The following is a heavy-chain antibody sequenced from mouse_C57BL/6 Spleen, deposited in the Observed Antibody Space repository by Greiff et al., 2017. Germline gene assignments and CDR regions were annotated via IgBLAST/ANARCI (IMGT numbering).Heavy chain of an antibody. D-gene: IGHD3-1*01. CDR2: ISYDGSN. V-gene: IGHV3-6*01. CDR3: ARDEGSAWFAY. Sequence: EVQRVESGPGLVKPSQSLSLTCSVTGYSITSGYYWNWIRQFPGNKLEWMGYISYDGSNNYNPSLKNRISITRDTSKNQFFLKLNSVTTEDTATYYCARDEGSAWFAYWGQGTLVTVSA. CDR1: GYSITSGYY. J-gene: IGHJ3*01.